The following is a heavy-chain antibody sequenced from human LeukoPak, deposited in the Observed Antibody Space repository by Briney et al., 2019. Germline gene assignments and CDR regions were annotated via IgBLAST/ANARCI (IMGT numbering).Heavy chain of an antibody. V-gene: IGHV3-48*02. Sequence: TGGSLRLSCAASGFTFSRYSMNWVRQAPGKGLEWVSYISSSSSSSGNTKYYADSVKGRFTISRDNGKNSLYLHMNSLRDEDTAGFYWGRDVPFGQGGGGQGTLVTVSS. J-gene: IGHJ4*02. CDR2: ISSSSSSSGNTK. CDR3: GRDVPFGQGG. D-gene: IGHD3-16*01. CDR1: GFTFSRYS.